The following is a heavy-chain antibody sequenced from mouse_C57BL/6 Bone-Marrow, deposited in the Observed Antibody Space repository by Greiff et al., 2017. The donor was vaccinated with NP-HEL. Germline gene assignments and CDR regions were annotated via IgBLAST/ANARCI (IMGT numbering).Heavy chain of an antibody. CDR1: GYAFSSYW. D-gene: IGHD4-1*01. CDR3: ARWKLGRAWFAY. J-gene: IGHJ3*01. CDR2: IYPGDGDT. V-gene: IGHV1-80*01. Sequence: QVQLKESGAELVKPGASVKISCKASGYAFSSYWMNWVKQRPGRGLEWIGQIYPGDGDTNYNGKFKGKATLTADKSSSTAYMQLSSLTSEDSAVYFCARWKLGRAWFAYWGQGTRVTVSA.